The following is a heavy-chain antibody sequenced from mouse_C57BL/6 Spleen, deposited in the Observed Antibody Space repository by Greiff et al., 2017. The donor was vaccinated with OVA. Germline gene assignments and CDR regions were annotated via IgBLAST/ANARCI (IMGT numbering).Heavy chain of an antibody. CDR3: ARVYYSNHGGFAY. V-gene: IGHV1-26*01. J-gene: IGHJ3*01. D-gene: IGHD2-5*01. Sequence: VQLQQSGPELVKPGASVKISCKASGYTFTDYYMNWVKQSHGKGLEWIGDINPNNGGNSYNQKFKGKATLTVDKSSSTAYMELRSLTYEDSAVYYCARVYYSNHGGFAYWGQGTLVTVSA. CDR2: INPNNGGN. CDR1: GYTFTDYY.